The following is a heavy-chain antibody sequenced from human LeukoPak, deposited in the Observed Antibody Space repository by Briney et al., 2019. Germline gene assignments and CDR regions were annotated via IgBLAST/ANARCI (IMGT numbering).Heavy chain of an antibody. V-gene: IGHV3-23*01. CDR2: ISGSGNIT. J-gene: IGHJ4*02. CDR1: GFPFSSYA. CDR3: AKVSGPGSLYFDY. D-gene: IGHD3-10*01. Sequence: GGSLLLSCVASGFPFSSYAMSWVRQAPGKGLEWVSRISGSGNITFYADSVKGRFTISRDSSKNMLYLQMNSLRVEDTAVYYCAKVSGPGSLYFDYWGQGTLVTFSS.